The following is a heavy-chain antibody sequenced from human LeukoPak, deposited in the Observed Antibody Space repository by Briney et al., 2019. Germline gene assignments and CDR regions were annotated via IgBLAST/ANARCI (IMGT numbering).Heavy chain of an antibody. Sequence: SAKVSCKASGGTFSSYAISWVRQAPGQGLEWMGRIIPIFGTANYAQKFQGRVTITTDESTSTAYMELSSLRSEDTAVYYCGYDSSGYYNYYYYYMDVWGKGTTVTVSS. CDR2: IIPIFGTA. J-gene: IGHJ6*03. CDR3: GYDSSGYYNYYYYYMDV. CDR1: GGTFSSYA. V-gene: IGHV1-69*05. D-gene: IGHD3-22*01.